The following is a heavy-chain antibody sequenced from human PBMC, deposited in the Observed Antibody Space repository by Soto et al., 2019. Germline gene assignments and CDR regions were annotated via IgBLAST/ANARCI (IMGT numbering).Heavy chain of an antibody. Sequence: EVQLVESGGDLVQRGGSLRLSCAASGVPFSSYWMHWVRHTPGKGLDWVARISGDGVTTYYADSVTGRFTVSRDNAKNTLSLQISGLRAEDTAVYYCAREYYVLLTGYYTDYWGQGTLVSVSS. CDR3: AREYYVLLTGYYTDY. CDR2: ISGDGVTT. CDR1: GVPFSSYW. V-gene: IGHV3-74*01. D-gene: IGHD3-9*01. J-gene: IGHJ4*02.